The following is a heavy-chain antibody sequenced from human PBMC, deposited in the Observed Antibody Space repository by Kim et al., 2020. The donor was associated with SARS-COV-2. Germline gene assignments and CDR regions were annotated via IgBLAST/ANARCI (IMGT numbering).Heavy chain of an antibody. V-gene: IGHV6-1*01. J-gene: IGHJ5*02. CDR1: GDSVSSNSAA. CDR2: TYYRSKWYN. D-gene: IGHD3-9*01. CDR3: ARDSGYDILTGYYYGGQFDP. Sequence: SQTLSLTCAISGDSVSSNSAAWHWIRPSPSRGLEWLGRTYYRSKWYNDYAVSVKSRITINPDTSKNQFSLQLNSVTPEDTAVYYCARDSGYDILTGYYYGGQFDPWGQGTLVTVSS.